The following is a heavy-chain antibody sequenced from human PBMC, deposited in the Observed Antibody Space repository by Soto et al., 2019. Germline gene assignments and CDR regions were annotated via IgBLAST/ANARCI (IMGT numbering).Heavy chain of an antibody. CDR3: ARERGYSVLRTDY. V-gene: IGHV1-69*08. J-gene: IGHJ4*02. CDR2: IIPILGIA. D-gene: IGHD5-18*01. Sequence: QVQLVQSGAEVKKPGSSVKVSCKASGGTFSSYTISWVRQAPGQGLEWMGRIIPILGIANYAQKFQGRVTITADKSTSTAYMELSSLRSEDTAVYYCARERGYSVLRTDYWGQGTLVTVSS. CDR1: GGTFSSYT.